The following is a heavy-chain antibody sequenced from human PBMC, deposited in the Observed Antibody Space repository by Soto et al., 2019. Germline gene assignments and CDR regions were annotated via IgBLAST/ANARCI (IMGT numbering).Heavy chain of an antibody. J-gene: IGHJ4*02. CDR2: ISGNGGST. Sequence: PGGSLRLSCAASGFTFSSCAMGWVRQAPGKGLEWVSGISGNGGSTYYADSVKGRFTISRDTSKNTLYLQMDSLGAEDTAIYYCAKVVGDRNDYYDFWGQGTLVIVSS. V-gene: IGHV3-23*01. CDR3: AKVVGDRNDYYDF. D-gene: IGHD3-22*01. CDR1: GFTFSSCA.